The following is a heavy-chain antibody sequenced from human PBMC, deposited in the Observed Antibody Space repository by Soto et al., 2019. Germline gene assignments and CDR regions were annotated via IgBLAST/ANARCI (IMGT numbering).Heavy chain of an antibody. CDR1: GFTFSSYG. V-gene: IGHV3-33*01. D-gene: IGHD3-16*01. CDR3: ARVRLGAFDL. CDR2: IWYDGSNK. Sequence: QVQLVESGGGVVQPGRSLRLSCAASGFTFSSYGMHWVRQAPGKGLEWVAVIWYDGSNKYYADFVKGRFTISRDNSKHTLYLQLNSLRAEDTAVYYCARVRLGAFDLWGRGTLVTVSS. J-gene: IGHJ2*01.